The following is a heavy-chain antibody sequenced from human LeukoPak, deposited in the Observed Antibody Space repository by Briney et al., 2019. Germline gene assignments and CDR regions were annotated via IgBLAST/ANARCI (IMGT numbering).Heavy chain of an antibody. D-gene: IGHD6-19*01. Sequence: GGSLRLSCAASGFTFSSYGMHWVRQAPGKGLEWVAVISYDGSNKYYADSVKGRFTISRDNSKNTLYLQMNSLRAEDTAVYYCAKENGYSSGWPDAFDIWGQGTMVTVSS. J-gene: IGHJ3*02. CDR3: AKENGYSSGWPDAFDI. CDR2: ISYDGSNK. CDR1: GFTFSSYG. V-gene: IGHV3-30*18.